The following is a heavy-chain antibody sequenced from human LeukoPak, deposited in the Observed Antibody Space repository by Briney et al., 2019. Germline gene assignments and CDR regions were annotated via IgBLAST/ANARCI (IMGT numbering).Heavy chain of an antibody. CDR2: IYYSGST. Sequence: PSETLSLTCTVSGGSIGSYYWSWIRQPPGKGLEWIGYIYYSGSTNYNPSLKSRVTISVDTSKNQFSLKLSSVTAADTAVYYCARPVGCSSTSCITPLFDPWGQGTLVTVSS. CDR1: GGSIGSYY. J-gene: IGHJ5*02. V-gene: IGHV4-59*01. D-gene: IGHD2-2*01. CDR3: ARPVGCSSTSCITPLFDP.